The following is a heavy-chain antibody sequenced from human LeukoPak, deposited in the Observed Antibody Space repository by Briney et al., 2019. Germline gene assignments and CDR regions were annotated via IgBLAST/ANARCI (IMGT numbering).Heavy chain of an antibody. Sequence: SETLSLTXTVSGGSISSGDYYWSCIRQPPGKGLEWIGYIYYSGSTYYNPSLKSRVTISVDTSKNQFSLKLSSVTAADTAVYYCARVWQIFGVVIRQFDYWGQGTLVTVSS. V-gene: IGHV4-30-4*08. J-gene: IGHJ4*02. CDR1: GGSISSGDYY. D-gene: IGHD3-3*01. CDR3: ARVWQIFGVVIRQFDY. CDR2: IYYSGST.